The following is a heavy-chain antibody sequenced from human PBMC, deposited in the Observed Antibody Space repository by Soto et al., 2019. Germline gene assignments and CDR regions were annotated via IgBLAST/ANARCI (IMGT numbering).Heavy chain of an antibody. CDR1: GYTFTLYF. CDR3: ARDTGSYPVDY. CDR2: INPKSGSS. V-gene: IGHV1-2*02. Sequence: ASVKVSCKASGYTFTLYFIHWVRQAPGQGLEWMGWINPKSGSSNYAQKFQGRVTMTRDTSISTAYMELSGLRSDDTAVYYCARDTGSYPVDYWGQGTLVTVSS. D-gene: IGHD1-26*01. J-gene: IGHJ4*02.